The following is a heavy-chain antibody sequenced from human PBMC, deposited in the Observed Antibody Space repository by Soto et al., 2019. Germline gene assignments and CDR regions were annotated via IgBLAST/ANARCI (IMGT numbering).Heavy chain of an antibody. CDR3: ARATKSAGSSTFDY. Sequence: SETLSLTXTVSGGSISSYYWSWIRQPPGKGLEWIGYIYYSGSTNYNPSLKSRVTISVDTSKNQFSLKLSSVTAADTAVYYCARATKSAGSSTFDYWGQGTLVTVS. CDR1: GGSISSYY. V-gene: IGHV4-59*01. D-gene: IGHD6-6*01. CDR2: IYYSGST. J-gene: IGHJ4*02.